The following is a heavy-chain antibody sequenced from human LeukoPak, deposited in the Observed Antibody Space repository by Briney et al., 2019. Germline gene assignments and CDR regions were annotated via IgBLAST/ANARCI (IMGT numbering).Heavy chain of an antibody. CDR3: GSRGSSGKYDFDF. V-gene: IGHV1-2*02. CDR1: VYTFTGYF. D-gene: IGHD3-10*01. J-gene: IGHJ4*02. CDR2: INPNSGDT. Sequence: ASVTVSCKASVYTFTGYFRHWVRQAPGQGVEGMGWINPNSGDTNYAQKFQGRVTMARDTSISTAYMELSSLRYDDTAVCYCGSRGSSGKYDFDFWGQGTLVTVCS.